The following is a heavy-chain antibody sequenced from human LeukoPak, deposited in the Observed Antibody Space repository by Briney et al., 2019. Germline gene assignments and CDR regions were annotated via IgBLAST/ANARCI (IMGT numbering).Heavy chain of an antibody. CDR1: GYTFTSYD. J-gene: IGHJ5*02. V-gene: IGHV1-8*01. Sequence: GASVKVSCKASGYTFTSYDINWVRQATGQGLEWMGWMNPNSGYTGYAQKFQGRVTMTRNTSISTAYMELSSLRSEDTAVYYCARVESGRPTDNWFDPWGQGTLVTVSS. CDR3: ARVESGRPTDNWFDP. CDR2: MNPNSGYT. D-gene: IGHD6-25*01.